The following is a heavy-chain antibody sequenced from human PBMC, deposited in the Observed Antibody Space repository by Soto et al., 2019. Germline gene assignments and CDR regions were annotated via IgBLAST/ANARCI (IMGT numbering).Heavy chain of an antibody. J-gene: IGHJ4*02. Sequence: ASGPTLVNPTQTLTLTCTFSGFSLSTSGMCVSWIRQPPGKALEWLARIDWDDDKYYSTSLKTRLTISKDTSKNQVVLTMTNMDPVDTATYYCARTKYYYDSSGYYYVDYWGQGTLVTVSS. D-gene: IGHD3-22*01. CDR1: GFSLSTSGMC. V-gene: IGHV2-70*11. CDR2: IDWDDDK. CDR3: ARTKYYYDSSGYYYVDY.